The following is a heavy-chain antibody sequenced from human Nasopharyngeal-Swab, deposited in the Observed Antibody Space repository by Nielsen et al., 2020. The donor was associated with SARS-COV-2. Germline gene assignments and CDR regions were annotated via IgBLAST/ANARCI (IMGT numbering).Heavy chain of an antibody. CDR3: ARGTIFGVVPRYYYYMDV. V-gene: IGHV1-69*01. Sequence: KASCKASGGTFSSYAISWVRQAPGQGLEWMGGIIPIFGTANYAQKFQGRVTITADESTSTAYMELSSLRSEDTAVYYCARGTIFGVVPRYYYYMDVWGKGTTVTVSS. CDR2: IIPIFGTA. CDR1: GGTFSSYA. D-gene: IGHD3-3*01. J-gene: IGHJ6*03.